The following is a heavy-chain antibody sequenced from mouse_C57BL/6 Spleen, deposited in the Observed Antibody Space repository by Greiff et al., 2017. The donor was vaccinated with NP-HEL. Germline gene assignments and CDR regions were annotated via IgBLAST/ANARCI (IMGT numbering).Heavy chain of an antibody. V-gene: IGHV1-54*01. Sequence: VQLQQSGAELVRPGPSVKVSCKASGYAFTNYLIEWVKQRPGQGLEWIGVINPGSGGTNYNEKFKGKATLTADKSSSTAYMQLSSLTSEDSAVYFCARGDYDGDYYAMDYWGQGTSVTVSS. CDR1: GYAFTNYL. J-gene: IGHJ4*01. CDR3: ARGDYDGDYYAMDY. CDR2: INPGSGGT. D-gene: IGHD2-4*01.